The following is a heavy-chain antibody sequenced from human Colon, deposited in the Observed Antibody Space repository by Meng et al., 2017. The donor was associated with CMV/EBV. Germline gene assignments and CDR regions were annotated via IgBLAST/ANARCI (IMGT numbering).Heavy chain of an antibody. D-gene: IGHD1-26*01. CDR1: GYTFTGYF. CDR2: INPITGGT. CDR3: ASLSGGDFDY. J-gene: IGHJ4*02. Sequence: QVLLVQSGAAVKTPGASVKVSCKASGYTFTGYFMYWVRQAPGQGLEWLGVINPITGGTNYAQKFQGRVTMTRDTSMNTAYMELSRLRSDDTAVYYCASLSGGDFDYWGQGTLVTVSS. V-gene: IGHV1-2*02.